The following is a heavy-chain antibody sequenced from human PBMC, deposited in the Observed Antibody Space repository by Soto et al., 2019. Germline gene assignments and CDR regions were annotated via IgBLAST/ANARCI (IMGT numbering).Heavy chain of an antibody. CDR1: GFRFSDHY. V-gene: IGHV3-11*01. CDR2: ISGGGST. Sequence: QVQLVESGGGLVEPGGSLRLSCGASGFRFSDHYMTWIRQAPGKGLEWVSKISGGGSTYYADSVKGRFTISRDNSKNTLYLQMNSLRAEDTAVYYCARGFYYDSSGYYSEGDYWGQGTLVTVSS. D-gene: IGHD3-22*01. CDR3: ARGFYYDSSGYYSEGDY. J-gene: IGHJ4*02.